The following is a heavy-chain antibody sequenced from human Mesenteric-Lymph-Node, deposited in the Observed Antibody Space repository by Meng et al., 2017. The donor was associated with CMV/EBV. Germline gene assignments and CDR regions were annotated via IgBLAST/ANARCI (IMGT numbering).Heavy chain of an antibody. Sequence: SETLSLTCTVSGGSISSYYWSWIRQPPGKGLEWIGYIYYSGSTNYNPSLKGRVTISVDTSKNQFSLKLSSVTAADTAVYYCARDRYYYDSSGNGAEYYYYYYGMDVWGQGTTVTVSS. V-gene: IGHV4-59*01. CDR1: GGSISSYY. CDR3: ARDRYYYDSSGNGAEYYYYYYGMDV. D-gene: IGHD3-22*01. CDR2: IYYSGST. J-gene: IGHJ6*02.